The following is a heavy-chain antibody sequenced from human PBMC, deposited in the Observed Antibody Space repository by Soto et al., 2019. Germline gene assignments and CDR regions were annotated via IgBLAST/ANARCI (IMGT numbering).Heavy chain of an antibody. Sequence: EVQLVESGGGLVQPGRSLRLSCAASGFTFDDYAIHWVRQAPGKGLEWVSGISWNSDTLGYADSVKGRFTISRDDAKKSVYLQMNSLRPEDTALYLCANALPPGSYYKPLHYWGQGTLVTVSS. V-gene: IGHV3-9*01. CDR2: ISWNSDTL. J-gene: IGHJ4*02. CDR3: ANALPPGSYYKPLHY. CDR1: GFTFDDYA. D-gene: IGHD3-10*01.